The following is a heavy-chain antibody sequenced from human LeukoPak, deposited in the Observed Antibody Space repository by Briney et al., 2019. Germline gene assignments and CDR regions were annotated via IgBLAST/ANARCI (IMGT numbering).Heavy chain of an antibody. J-gene: IGHJ4*02. D-gene: IGHD2-15*01. CDR2: IFYGGTT. CDR3: ARVGCSGGSCYPDY. Sequence: KPSQTLSLTCTVSGGSVRSGDYYWTWIRQPLGKGLEWIGYIFYGGTTYHNPSLKSRVTISIDASKNQFALKLNSMTAADTAVYYCARVGCSGGSCYPDYWGQGTLVTVSS. V-gene: IGHV4-30-4*01. CDR1: GGSVRSGDYY.